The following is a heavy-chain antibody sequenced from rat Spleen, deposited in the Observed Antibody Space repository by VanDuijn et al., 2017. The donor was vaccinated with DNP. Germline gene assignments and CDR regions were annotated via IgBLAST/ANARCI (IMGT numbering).Heavy chain of an antibody. Sequence: EVPLVESGGGLVQPGNSLQLSCTAPGFTFSDYAMAWVRQSLKKGLEWVAVIIYDGSNTHYRDSVKGRFTISRENAKITLHLQMDSLRSEDTATYYCATVHYYDGTRFAYWGQGTLVTVSS. D-gene: IGHD1-12*02. CDR1: GFTFSDYA. CDR2: IIYDGSNT. V-gene: IGHV5S10*01. CDR3: ATVHYYDGTRFAY. J-gene: IGHJ3*01.